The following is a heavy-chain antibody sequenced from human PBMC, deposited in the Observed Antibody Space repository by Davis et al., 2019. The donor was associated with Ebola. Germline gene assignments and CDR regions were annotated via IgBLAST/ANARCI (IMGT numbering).Heavy chain of an antibody. CDR1: GFTFSSYG. V-gene: IGHV3-30*03. CDR2: ISYDGSNK. CDR3: ARVVPAAIFLQSYYYMDV. Sequence: GESLKISCAASGFTFSSYGMHWVRQAPGKGLEWVAVISYDGSNKYYADSVKGRFTISRDNSKNTLYLQMNSLRAEDTAVYYCARVVPAAIFLQSYYYMDVWGKGTTVTVSS. D-gene: IGHD2-2*01. J-gene: IGHJ6*03.